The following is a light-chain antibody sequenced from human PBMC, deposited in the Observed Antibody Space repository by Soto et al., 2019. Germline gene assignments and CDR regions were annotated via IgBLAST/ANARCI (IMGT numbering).Light chain of an antibody. CDR1: QNIRSW. CDR2: AAS. J-gene: IGKJ2*01. CDR3: QHYNGY. Sequence: DMPMTQSPTTLSASVGDRVTITCRASQNIRSWLAWYQQNPGNAPKVLIYAASTLESGDPSRFSGSGFGTDFTLTISSLLSDDFATYYCQHYNGYFGQGTKLEIK. V-gene: IGKV1-5*01.